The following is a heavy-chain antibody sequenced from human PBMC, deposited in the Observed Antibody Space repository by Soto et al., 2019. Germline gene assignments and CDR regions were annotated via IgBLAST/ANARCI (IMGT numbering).Heavy chain of an antibody. CDR2: INHSGSS. Sequence: SETLSLTCAVYGGSFSGYYWSCIRQPPGRGLEWIGEINHSGSSNYKPSLKSRVTISVDTAKNEFALNLGSVTAADTAVYYCARGGLGDSSGYYSVDWFDPWGQVTLVT. V-gene: IGHV4-34*01. CDR3: ARGGLGDSSGYYSVDWFDP. CDR1: GGSFSGYY. D-gene: IGHD3-22*01. J-gene: IGHJ5*02.